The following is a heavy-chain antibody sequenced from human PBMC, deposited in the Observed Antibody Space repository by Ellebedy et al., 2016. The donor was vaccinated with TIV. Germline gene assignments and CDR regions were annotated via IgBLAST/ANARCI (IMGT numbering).Heavy chain of an antibody. V-gene: IGHV2-70*11. CDR2: IDWVDDK. CDR3: ARTAAYSGMEVRDFDY. Sequence: SGPTLVXPTPTLTLTCTVSGFSLSTSGMCVSWIRQPPGKALEWLARIDWVDDKYYGTSLKTRLTISKDTSKNQVVLTMTNMDPVDTATYYCARTAAYSGMEVRDFDYWGQGTLVTVSS. J-gene: IGHJ4*02. D-gene: IGHD1-26*01. CDR1: GFSLSTSGMC.